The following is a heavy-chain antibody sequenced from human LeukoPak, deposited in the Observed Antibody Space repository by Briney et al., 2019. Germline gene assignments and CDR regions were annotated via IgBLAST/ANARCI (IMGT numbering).Heavy chain of an antibody. CDR3: ARDRRSGGSCLDY. CDR1: GDSVSSNSAA. J-gene: IGHJ4*02. CDR2: TYYRSKWYN. D-gene: IGHD2-15*01. Sequence: SPTLSLTCAISGDSVSSNSAAWNWLRQSPSRGLEWLVRTYYRSKWYNDYAVSVKSRITINPDTSKNQFSLQLNSVTPEDTAVYYCARDRRSGGSCLDYWGQGTLVTVSS. V-gene: IGHV6-1*01.